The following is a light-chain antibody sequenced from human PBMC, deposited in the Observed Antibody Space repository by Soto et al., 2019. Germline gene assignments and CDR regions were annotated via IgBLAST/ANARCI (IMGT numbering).Light chain of an antibody. CDR3: QHYGDSPPFT. J-gene: IGKJ3*01. CDR1: QSVSTY. V-gene: IGKV3-20*01. Sequence: EIVLTQSPATLSLSPGERATLSCRASQSVSTYLAWFQQVPGQAPRLLIYDASNRATGIPDRFSGSGSGTDFTLSISRLEPEDFAVYYCQHYGDSPPFTFGPGTKVDIK. CDR2: DAS.